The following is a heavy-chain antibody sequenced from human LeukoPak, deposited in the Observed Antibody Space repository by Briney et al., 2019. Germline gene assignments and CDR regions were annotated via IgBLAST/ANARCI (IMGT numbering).Heavy chain of an antibody. V-gene: IGHV4-34*01. CDR2: INYLGTT. D-gene: IGHD1-1*01. CDR1: GGSFSGYY. CDR3: ARGLTGTMVRFSNYFYMEV. J-gene: IGHJ6*03. Sequence: EASETLSLTCGVHGGSFSGYYWTWIRQAPGKGLELIGEINYLGTTSYNPSLKSRVTLSVDTSKNQFSLRLRSVTAADTAVYYCARGLTGTMVRFSNYFYMEVWGNGTTVSVSS.